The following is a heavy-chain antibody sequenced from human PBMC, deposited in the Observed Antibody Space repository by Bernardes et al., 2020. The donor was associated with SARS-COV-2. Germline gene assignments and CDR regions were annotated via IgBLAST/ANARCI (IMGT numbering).Heavy chain of an antibody. J-gene: IGHJ3*02. CDR2: ISYDGSNK. Sequence: GGSLRLSCAASGFTFSSYAMHWVRQAPGKGLEWVAVISYDGSNKYYADSVKGRFTISRDNSKNTLYLQMNSLRAEDTAVYYCARVYDYVWGSYRPHDAFDIWGQGTMVTVSS. CDR1: GFTFSSYA. D-gene: IGHD3-16*02. V-gene: IGHV3-30-3*01. CDR3: ARVYDYVWGSYRPHDAFDI.